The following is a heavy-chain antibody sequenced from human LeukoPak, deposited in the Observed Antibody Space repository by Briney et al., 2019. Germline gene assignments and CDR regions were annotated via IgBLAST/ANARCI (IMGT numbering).Heavy chain of an antibody. CDR2: IQQDGSEK. CDR1: GFTFSSYS. J-gene: IGHJ4*02. Sequence: AGGSLRLSCAASGFTFSSYSMSWVRQAPGKGLEWVANIQQDGSEKYYVDSVKGRFTISRDSARNSLYLQMNSLRAEDTAVYYCARDGDGDYVFSYYFDYWGQGTLVTVSS. CDR3: ARDGDGDYVFSYYFDY. D-gene: IGHD4-17*01. V-gene: IGHV3-7*01.